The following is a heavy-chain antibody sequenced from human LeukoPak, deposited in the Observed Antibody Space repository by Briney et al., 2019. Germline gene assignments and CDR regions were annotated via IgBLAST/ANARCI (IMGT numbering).Heavy chain of an antibody. CDR1: GDSISSYY. J-gene: IGHJ4*02. Sequence: PSETLSLTCTVSGDSISSYYWSWIRQPAGKGLEWIGRIYTSGSAIYNPSLKSRVTMSVDTSKNQFSLKLSSVTAADTAVYYCARDLRYDSSGFRIWGQGTLVTVPS. CDR2: IYTSGSA. D-gene: IGHD3-22*01. CDR3: ARDLRYDSSGFRI. V-gene: IGHV4-4*07.